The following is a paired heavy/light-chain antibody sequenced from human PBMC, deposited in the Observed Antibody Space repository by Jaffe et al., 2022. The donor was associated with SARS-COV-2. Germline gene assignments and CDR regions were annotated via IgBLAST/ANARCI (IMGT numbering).Light chain of an antibody. CDR2: EVS. CDR3: SSYAGSNNV. CDR1: SSDVGGYNY. V-gene: IGLV2-8*01. Sequence: QSALTQPPSASGSPGQSVTISCTGTSSDVGGYNYVSWYQQHPGKAPKLMIYEVSKRPSGVPDRFSGSKSGNTASLTVSGLQAEDEADYYCSSYAGSNNVFGTGTKVTVL. J-gene: IGLJ1*01.
Heavy chain of an antibody. CDR2: ISGSGGST. CDR1: GFTFSSYA. V-gene: IGHV3-23*01. Sequence: EVQLLESGGGLVQPGGSLRLSCAASGFTFSSYAMSWVRQAPGKGLEWVSAISGSGGSTYYADSVKGRFTISRDNSKNTLYLQMNSLRAEDTAVYYCAKDQYRNPYDSSGYYAGDYWGQGTLVTVSS. CDR3: AKDQYRNPYDSSGYYAGDY. J-gene: IGHJ4*02. D-gene: IGHD3-22*01.